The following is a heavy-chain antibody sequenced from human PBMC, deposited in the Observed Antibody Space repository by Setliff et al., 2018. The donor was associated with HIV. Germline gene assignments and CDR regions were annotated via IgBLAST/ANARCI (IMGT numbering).Heavy chain of an antibody. CDR2: IYYNEKT. V-gene: IGHV4-59*05. CDR1: GVSISNYY. Sequence: SETLSLTCTVSGVSISNYYWAWIRQPPGKGLEYIGSIYYNEKTYYSPSLKSRVTIFVDTYKNQFSLKVRSVTAADTAVYYCATRAIVVIPDYWGQGTLVTVSS. D-gene: IGHD3-22*01. J-gene: IGHJ4*02. CDR3: ATRAIVVIPDY.